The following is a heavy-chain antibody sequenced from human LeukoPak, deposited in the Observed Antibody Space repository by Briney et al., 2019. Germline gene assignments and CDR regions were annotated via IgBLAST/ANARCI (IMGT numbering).Heavy chain of an antibody. CDR1: GFTFSSYA. CDR3: ARDNSLRDTAWWFDP. Sequence: GGSLRLSCAASGFTFSSYAMHWVRQAPGKGLEWVAVISYDGSNKYYADSAKGRFTISRDNSKNTLYLQMNSLRAEDTAVYYCARDNSLRDTAWWFDPWGQGTLVTVSS. D-gene: IGHD5-24*01. V-gene: IGHV3-30*04. CDR2: ISYDGSNK. J-gene: IGHJ5*02.